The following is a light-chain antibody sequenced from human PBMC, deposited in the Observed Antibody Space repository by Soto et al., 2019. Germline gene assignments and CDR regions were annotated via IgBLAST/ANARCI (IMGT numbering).Light chain of an antibody. Sequence: EIVLTQSPATLSLSPGERATLSCRASQSVSSYLAWYQQKPGQAPRLLIYDASNRATGIPARFSGSGSGTDFTLTISSLEPEDFAVYYCQQRSNLPGVTFGPGTKVDIK. CDR3: QQRSNLPGVT. CDR1: QSVSSY. J-gene: IGKJ3*01. V-gene: IGKV3-11*01. CDR2: DAS.